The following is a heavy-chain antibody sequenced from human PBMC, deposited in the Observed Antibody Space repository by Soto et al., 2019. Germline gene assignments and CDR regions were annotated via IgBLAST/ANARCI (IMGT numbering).Heavy chain of an antibody. Sequence: QVQLVQSGAEVKKPGSSVKVSCKASGGTFSSYAISWVRLAPGQGLEWMGGIIPIFGTANYAQKFQGRVTITADESTSTAYMELSSLRSEDTAVYYCARDRPALLLTYYGMDVWGQGTTVTVSS. J-gene: IGHJ6*02. CDR2: IIPIFGTA. D-gene: IGHD2-15*01. V-gene: IGHV1-69*01. CDR3: ARDRPALLLTYYGMDV. CDR1: GGTFSSYA.